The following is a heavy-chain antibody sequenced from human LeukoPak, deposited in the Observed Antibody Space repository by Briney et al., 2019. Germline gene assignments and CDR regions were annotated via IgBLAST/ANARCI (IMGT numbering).Heavy chain of an antibody. D-gene: IGHD3-22*01. CDR2: IYYSGST. CDR1: GGSISGSRYY. Sequence: SETLSLTCTVSGGSISGSRYYWGWIRQPPGKGLEWIGSIYYSGSTHYNPSLKSRVTISVDTSKNQFSLKLSSVTAADTAVYYCARKPSTMVVLRAYFDYWGQGALVTVSS. V-gene: IGHV4-39*01. CDR3: ARKPSTMVVLRAYFDY. J-gene: IGHJ4*02.